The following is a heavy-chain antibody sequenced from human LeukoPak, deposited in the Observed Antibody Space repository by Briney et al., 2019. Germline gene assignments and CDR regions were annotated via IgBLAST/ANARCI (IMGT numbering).Heavy chain of an antibody. J-gene: IGHJ4*02. Sequence: GASVKVSCKASGYTFTSYYMHWVRQAPGQGLEWMGRIIPILGIANYAQKFQGRVTITADKSTSTAYMELSSLRSEDTAVYYCAREPQDYDFWSGNDRVPNYYFDYWGQGTLVTVSS. CDR2: IIPILGIA. V-gene: IGHV1-69*04. CDR3: AREPQDYDFWSGNDRVPNYYFDY. D-gene: IGHD3-3*01. CDR1: GYTFTSYY.